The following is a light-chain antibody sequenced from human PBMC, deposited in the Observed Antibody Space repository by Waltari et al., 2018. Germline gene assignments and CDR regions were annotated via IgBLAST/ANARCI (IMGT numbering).Light chain of an antibody. CDR3: QVWDSSSDHPV. V-gene: IGLV3-21*02. CDR1: NIGSKR. J-gene: IGLJ3*02. CDR2: DDS. Sequence: SSVVTQPPSVSVAPGQTARITCGGNNIGSKRVHWYQQKPGQAPVLVVYDDSARPSGIPDRFSGSNSGSTATLTISRVEAGDEADYYCQVWDSSSDHPVFGGGTKLTVL.